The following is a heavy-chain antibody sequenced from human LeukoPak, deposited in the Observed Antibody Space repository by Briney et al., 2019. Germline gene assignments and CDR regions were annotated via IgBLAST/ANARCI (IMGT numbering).Heavy chain of an antibody. D-gene: IGHD3-10*01. CDR3: AKGSYGSGSYYSNFDY. CDR1: GYTFTSYY. V-gene: IGHV1-46*01. CDR2: INPSGGST. J-gene: IGHJ4*02. Sequence: ASVKVSCKASGYTFTSYYMHWVRQAPGQGLEWMGIINPSGGSTSYAQKFQGRVTMTRDMSTSTVYMELSSLRSEDTAVYYCAKGSYGSGSYYSNFDYWGQGTLVTVSS.